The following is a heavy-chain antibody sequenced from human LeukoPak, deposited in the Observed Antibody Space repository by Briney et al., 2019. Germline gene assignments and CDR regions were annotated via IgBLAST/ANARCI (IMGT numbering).Heavy chain of an antibody. CDR2: ISSSGSTI. CDR1: GFTFSDYY. Sequence: GGSLRLSCAASGFTFSDYYMSWIRQAPGKGPEWVSYISSSGSTIYYADSVKGRFTISRDNAKNSLYLQMNSLRAEDTAVYYCARGTTVTSYYFDYWGQGTLVTVSS. CDR3: ARGTTVTSYYFDY. J-gene: IGHJ4*02. V-gene: IGHV3-11*01. D-gene: IGHD4-17*01.